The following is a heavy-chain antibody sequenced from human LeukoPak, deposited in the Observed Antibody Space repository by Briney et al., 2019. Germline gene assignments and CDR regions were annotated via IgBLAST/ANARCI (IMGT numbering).Heavy chain of an antibody. Sequence: ASVTVSCKASGYTFTSYVIHWVRQAPGQRPEWMGWINAGNGNTKYSQEFQDRVTITRDTSASTVYMELSSLRSGDMAVYYCARARYETRIWPKSRYDYYHYMDVWGKGTAVTVSS. CDR2: INAGNGNT. CDR1: GYTFTSYV. D-gene: IGHD2-15*01. CDR3: ARARYETRIWPKSRYDYYHYMDV. V-gene: IGHV1-3*03. J-gene: IGHJ6*03.